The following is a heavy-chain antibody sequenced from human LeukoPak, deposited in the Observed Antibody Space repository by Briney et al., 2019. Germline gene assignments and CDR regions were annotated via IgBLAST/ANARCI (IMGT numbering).Heavy chain of an antibody. V-gene: IGHV6-1*01. Sequence: SQTLSLTCALSGDSLSITGASWSSIRQSPSRGLEWLGRTYYRSQQWHSDYAPSVKGRITLNPDTSKNQFSLHLKPVTRVATAVYSWRRETDFGVVTNWGQGTLVTVSS. CDR1: GDSLSITGAS. CDR2: TYYRSQQWHS. J-gene: IGHJ4*02. CDR3: RRETDFGVVTN. D-gene: IGHD3-3*01.